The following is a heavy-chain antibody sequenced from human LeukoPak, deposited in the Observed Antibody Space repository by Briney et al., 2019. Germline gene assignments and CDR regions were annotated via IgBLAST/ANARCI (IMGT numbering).Heavy chain of an antibody. Sequence: GGSLRLSCAASGFTFSSYGMHWVRQAPGQGLEWMGIINPSGGSTSYAQKFQGRVTMTRDTSTSTVYMELSSLRSEDTAVYYCARDYFTILAIQYYYYYGMDVWGQGTTVTVSS. CDR3: ARDYFTILAIQYYYYYGMDV. V-gene: IGHV1-46*01. CDR2: INPSGGST. CDR1: GFTFSSYG. D-gene: IGHD3-9*01. J-gene: IGHJ6*02.